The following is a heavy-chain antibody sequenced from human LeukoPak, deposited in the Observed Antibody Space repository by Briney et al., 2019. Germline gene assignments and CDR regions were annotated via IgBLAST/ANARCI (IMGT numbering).Heavy chain of an antibody. D-gene: IGHD4-17*01. CDR1: GFTVSSNY. Sequence: PGGSLRLSCTASGFTVSSNYMSWVRQAPGKGLEWVSVIYSGGSTYYADSVKGRFTISRDNSKNTLYLQMNSLRAEDTAVYYCASGGARTTFDYWGQGTLVTVSS. J-gene: IGHJ4*02. CDR3: ASGGARTTFDY. V-gene: IGHV3-66*01. CDR2: IYSGGST.